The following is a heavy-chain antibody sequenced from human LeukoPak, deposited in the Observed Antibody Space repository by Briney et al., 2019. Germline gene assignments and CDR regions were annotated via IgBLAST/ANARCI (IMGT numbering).Heavy chain of an antibody. CDR1: GYTFTSYG. CDR2: INPNSGGT. V-gene: IGHV1-2*02. D-gene: IGHD5-24*01. J-gene: IGHJ4*02. CDR3: ARNGYNNFDY. Sequence: ASMKVSCKASGYTFTSYGISWVRQAPGQGLEWMGWINPNSGGTNYAQKFQGRVTMTRDTSISTAYMELSRLRSDDTAVYYCARNGYNNFDYWGQGTLVTVSS.